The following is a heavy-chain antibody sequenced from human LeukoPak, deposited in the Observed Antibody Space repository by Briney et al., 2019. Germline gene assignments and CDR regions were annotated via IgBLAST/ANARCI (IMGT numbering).Heavy chain of an antibody. J-gene: IGHJ3*01. CDR1: GYTFSSYA. CDR3: ARPHSSVWYRDAFDL. Sequence: ASVKVSCKASGYTFSSYAISWVRQAPGQGLEWMGWISAYNDNTNYAQKLQGRVTMTTDTSTSTAYMELRSLRSDDTAVYYCARPHSSVWYRDAFDLWDQGTMVTVSS. D-gene: IGHD6-19*01. CDR2: ISAYNDNT. V-gene: IGHV1-18*01.